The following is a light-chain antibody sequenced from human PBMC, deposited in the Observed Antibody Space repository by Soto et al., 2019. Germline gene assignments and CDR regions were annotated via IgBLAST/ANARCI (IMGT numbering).Light chain of an antibody. CDR3: SSFVHGTSYV. CDR2: EVN. J-gene: IGLJ1*01. Sequence: QSVLTQPPSVSGSPLQSVTISCTGTSSDVGFFNYVSWYQHHPGKVPKFLIYEVNKRPSGVPDRFSGSKSGNTASLTVSGLQPEDEAEYFCSSFVHGTSYVFGTGTKVTVL. V-gene: IGLV2-8*01. CDR1: SSDVGFFNY.